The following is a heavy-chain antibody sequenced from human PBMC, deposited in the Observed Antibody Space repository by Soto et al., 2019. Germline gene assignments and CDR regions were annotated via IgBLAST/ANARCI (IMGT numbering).Heavy chain of an antibody. D-gene: IGHD3-22*01. CDR3: ARGSDSSGYSSDY. CDR1: GGSIGNVGYY. CDR2: IFHLGTT. V-gene: IGHV4-30-4*01. Sequence: SETLSLTCTVSGGSIGNVGYYWSWIRQPPGKGLEWIGYIFHLGTTDYNPSLKSRINLSIDTSKNQFSLNLTSVTAADTAVYYCARGSDSSGYSSDYWGQATLVTVSS. J-gene: IGHJ4*02.